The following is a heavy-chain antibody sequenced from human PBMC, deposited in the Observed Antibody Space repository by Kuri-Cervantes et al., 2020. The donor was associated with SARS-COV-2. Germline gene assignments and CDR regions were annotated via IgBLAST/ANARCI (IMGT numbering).Heavy chain of an antibody. CDR1: GFTFSSYD. V-gene: IGHV3-23*01. Sequence: GGSLRLSCAASGFTFSSYDMSWVRQAPGKGLEWVAGIGSYGVTTYYADSVKGRFTMSRDDSRNTVYLQMTSLRTEDTAVYYCALETFDYWGQGTLVTVSS. CDR2: IGSYGVTT. CDR3: ALETFDY. J-gene: IGHJ4*02.